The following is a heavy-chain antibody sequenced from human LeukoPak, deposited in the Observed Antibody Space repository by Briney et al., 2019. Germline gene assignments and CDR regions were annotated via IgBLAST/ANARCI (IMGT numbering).Heavy chain of an antibody. CDR3: AKPPEVGATVGYFDY. D-gene: IGHD1-26*01. V-gene: IGHV3-30*18. Sequence: TGGSLSLSCAASGFTFSSYGMHWVRQAPGKGLEWVALISFDGSNQYYADSVKGRFTISRDNSKNTLYLRMNSLRAEDTAVYYCAKPPEVGATVGYFDYWGQGTLVTVSS. J-gene: IGHJ4*02. CDR2: ISFDGSNQ. CDR1: GFTFSSYG.